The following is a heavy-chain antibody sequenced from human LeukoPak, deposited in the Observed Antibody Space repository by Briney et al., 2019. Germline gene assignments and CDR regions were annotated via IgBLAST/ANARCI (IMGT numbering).Heavy chain of an antibody. CDR2: INHSGST. J-gene: IGHJ4*01. V-gene: IGHV4-34*01. D-gene: IGHD6-19*01. CDR3: AIGYSSGPTH. Sequence: AETLSLTCAVYGGSFSGYYWSWIRQPPGKGLEWIGGINHSGSTNYNPSLKSRVTISVDSSKSQFSLQLSSVTAANTAVYYFAIGYSSGPTHWGQPTLVTVSA. CDR1: GGSFSGYY.